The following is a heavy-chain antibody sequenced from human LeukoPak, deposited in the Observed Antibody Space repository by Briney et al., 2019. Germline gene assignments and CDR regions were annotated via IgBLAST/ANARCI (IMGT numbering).Heavy chain of an antibody. V-gene: IGHV4-4*02. Sequence: SETLSLTCTLSGDSISNSMLWSWVRQPPGKGLEWVGEKYRSGTTNYNPYLKSRVTISTDNSKNQVSLELNSVTAADTAVYFCARLKDFTGKEYYFFDLWGRGTLVTVSS. D-gene: IGHD2/OR15-2a*01. J-gene: IGHJ2*01. CDR2: KYRSGTT. CDR1: GDSISNSML. CDR3: ARLKDFTGKEYYFFDL.